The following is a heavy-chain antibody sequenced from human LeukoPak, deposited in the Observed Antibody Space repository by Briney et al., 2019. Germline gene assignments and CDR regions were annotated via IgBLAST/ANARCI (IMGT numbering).Heavy chain of an antibody. V-gene: IGHV3-66*01. CDR2: IYSGGST. CDR3: AREQLGNFWSGYFPYYYYGMDA. CDR1: GFTVSSNY. D-gene: IGHD3-3*01. J-gene: IGHJ6*02. Sequence: PGGSLRLSCAASGFTVSSNYMSWVRQAPGKGLEWVSVIYSGGSTYYADSVKGRFTISRDNSKNTLYLQMNSLRAEDTAVYYCAREQLGNFWSGYFPYYYYGMDAWGQGTMVTVSS.